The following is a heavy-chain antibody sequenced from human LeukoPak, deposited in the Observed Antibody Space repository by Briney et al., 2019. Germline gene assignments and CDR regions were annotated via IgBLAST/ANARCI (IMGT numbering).Heavy chain of an antibody. CDR1: GCTFSSYI. CDR3: ARDRGATSAFDI. Sequence: GGSLRLSCAAPGCTFSSYIMSWVRQAPGKGLEWVSSITSSSGYIYSADSVKGRFTISRDNAKNSLYLQMNSLRAEDTAMYYCARDRGATSAFDIWGQGTMVTVSS. V-gene: IGHV3-21*01. D-gene: IGHD1-26*01. J-gene: IGHJ3*02. CDR2: ITSSSGYI.